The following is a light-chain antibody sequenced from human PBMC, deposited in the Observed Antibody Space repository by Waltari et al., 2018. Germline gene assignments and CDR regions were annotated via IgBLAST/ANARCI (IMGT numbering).Light chain of an antibody. J-gene: IGLJ3*02. CDR2: SQS. Sequence: VHCSQQLPRTHPQLPIYSQSNRHTGVPDRYSVYNAGTSASLGISGLRSEDEADYYCATRDVVTVFGGGTKLAVL. CDR3: ATRDVVTV. V-gene: IGLV1-47*01.